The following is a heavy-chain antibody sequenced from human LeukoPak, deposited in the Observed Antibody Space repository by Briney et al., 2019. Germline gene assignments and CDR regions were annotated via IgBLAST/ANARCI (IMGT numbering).Heavy chain of an antibody. CDR3: ATNSPYSSGWTFDY. J-gene: IGHJ4*02. CDR1: GYTFTSYG. V-gene: IGHV1-18*01. Sequence: GASVKVSCKASGYTFTSYGISWVRQAPGQVLEWMGWISAYNGNTNYARKLQGRVTMTTGTSTSTAYMELRSLRSDDTAVYYCATNSPYSSGWTFDYWGQGTLVTVSS. CDR2: ISAYNGNT. D-gene: IGHD6-19*01.